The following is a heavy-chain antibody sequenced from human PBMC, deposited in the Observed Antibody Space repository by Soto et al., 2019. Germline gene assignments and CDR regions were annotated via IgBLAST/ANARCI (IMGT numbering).Heavy chain of an antibody. D-gene: IGHD3-10*01. CDR1: GGSISSYY. CDR2: IYYSGST. Sequence: SETLSLTCTVSGGSISSYYWSWIRQPPGKGLEWIGYIYYSGSTNYNPSLKSRVTISVDTSKNQFSLKLSSVTAADTAVYYCAIDGGHYYGLGSYLGTWGQGXLVTVSS. CDR3: AIDGGHYYGLGSYLGT. V-gene: IGHV4-59*01. J-gene: IGHJ5*02.